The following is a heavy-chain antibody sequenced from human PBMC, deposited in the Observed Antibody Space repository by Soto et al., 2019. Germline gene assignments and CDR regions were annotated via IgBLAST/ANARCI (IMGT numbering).Heavy chain of an antibody. J-gene: IGHJ4*02. CDR2: ISSYNGNT. CDR3: ARDPPPPDY. V-gene: IGHV1-18*01. CDR1: GYTFASYA. Sequence: ASVKVSCKASGYTFASYAISWMRQAPGQGLEWMGWISSYNGNTNYAQKLQGRVTMTTDTSTSTAYMELRSLRSDDTAVYYCARDPPPPDYWGQGTLVTVSS.